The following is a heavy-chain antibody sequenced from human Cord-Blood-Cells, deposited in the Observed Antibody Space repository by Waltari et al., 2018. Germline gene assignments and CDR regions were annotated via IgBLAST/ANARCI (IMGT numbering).Heavy chain of an antibody. CDR2: INPNRGGT. J-gene: IGHJ6*03. D-gene: IGHD3-10*01. V-gene: IGHV1-2*02. CDR1: GYTFTGYY. CDR3: ARGGWVRGVTISPYYYYMDV. Sequence: QVQLVQSGAEVKKPGASVKVSCKASGYTFTGYYMHWVRQAPGQGLEWMGWINPNRGGTNYAQKFQGRVTMTRDTSISTAYMELSRLRSDDTAVYYCARGGWVRGVTISPYYYYMDVWGKGTTVTVSS.